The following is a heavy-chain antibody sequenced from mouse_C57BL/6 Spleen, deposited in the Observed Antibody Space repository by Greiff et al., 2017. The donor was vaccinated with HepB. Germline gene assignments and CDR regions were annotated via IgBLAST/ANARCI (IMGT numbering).Heavy chain of an antibody. CDR3: TRITTVVAPGAY. CDR1: GYTFTDYE. J-gene: IGHJ3*01. CDR2: IDPETGGT. Sequence: VQLQESGAELVRPGASVTLSCKASGYTFTDYEMHWVKQTPVHGLEWIGAIDPETGGTAYNQKFKGKAILTADKSSSTAYMELRSLTSEDSAVYYCTRITTVVAPGAYWGQGTLVTVSA. V-gene: IGHV1-15*01. D-gene: IGHD1-1*01.